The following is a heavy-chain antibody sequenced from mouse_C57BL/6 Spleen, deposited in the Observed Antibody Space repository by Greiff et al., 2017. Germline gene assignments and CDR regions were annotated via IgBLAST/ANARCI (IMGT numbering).Heavy chain of an antibody. V-gene: IGHV1-26*01. Sequence: VLLQQSGPELVKPGASVKISCKASGYTFTDYYMTWVKQSHGKSLEWIGDINPNNGGTSYNQKFKGKATLTVDKSSSTAYMELRSLTSEDSAVYYCSNNYGSSYGWYFDVWGTGTTVTVAS. CDR3: SNNYGSSYGWYFDV. CDR2: INPNNGGT. J-gene: IGHJ1*03. CDR1: GYTFTDYY. D-gene: IGHD1-1*01.